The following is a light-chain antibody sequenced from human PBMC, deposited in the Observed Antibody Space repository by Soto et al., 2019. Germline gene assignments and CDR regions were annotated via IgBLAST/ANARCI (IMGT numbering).Light chain of an antibody. CDR1: QSVSTY. V-gene: IGKV3-11*01. J-gene: IGKJ4*01. CDR2: DAS. Sequence: EIVLTQSPATLSLSPGETATLSCRASQSVSTYLAWYQQRPGQAPRLLIYDASNRATGIPARFSGSGSGTDFTLTISSLEPEDFAVYYCQHRSNWLAFGGGTKVESK. CDR3: QHRSNWLA.